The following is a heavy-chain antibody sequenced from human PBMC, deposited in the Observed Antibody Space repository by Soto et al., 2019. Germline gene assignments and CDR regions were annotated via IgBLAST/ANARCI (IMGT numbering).Heavy chain of an antibody. Sequence: GGSLRLSCAASGFTFSSYAMSWVRQAPGKGLEWVSGFSGSGGSTYYADSVKGRFTISRDNSKNTLYLQMSSLRAEDTAVYYCAKVPDDSSGYYYADWGQGTLVTVSS. CDR2: FSGSGGST. J-gene: IGHJ4*02. CDR3: AKVPDDSSGYYYAD. V-gene: IGHV3-23*01. CDR1: GFTFSSYA. D-gene: IGHD3-22*01.